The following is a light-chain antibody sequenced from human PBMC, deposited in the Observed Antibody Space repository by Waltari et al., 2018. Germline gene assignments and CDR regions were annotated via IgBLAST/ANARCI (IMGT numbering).Light chain of an antibody. V-gene: IGLV3-21*04. Sequence: SYVLTQPPSVSVAPGKTASITCGGNNIGAKSVNWYQQKPGQAPILLIYFDSDRPSGIPDRFSGSNSVHTATLTISRVEAGDEAAYYCQVWDTSADHLVVFGGGTNLTVV. CDR3: QVWDTSADHLVV. CDR1: NIGAKS. CDR2: FDS. J-gene: IGLJ2*01.